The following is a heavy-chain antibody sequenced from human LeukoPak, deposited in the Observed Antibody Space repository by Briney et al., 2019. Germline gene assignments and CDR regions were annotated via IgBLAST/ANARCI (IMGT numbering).Heavy chain of an antibody. J-gene: IGHJ4*02. V-gene: IGHV3-66*01. D-gene: IGHD3-22*01. CDR3: ARVPSSPDSSGYYYGYYLDY. Sequence: GGSLRLSCAASGFTVSSNYMSWVRQAPGKGLEWVSVIYSGGSTYYADSVKGRFTISRDNSKNTLYLQMNSLRAEDTAVYYCARVPSSPDSSGYYYGYYLDYWGQGTLVTVSS. CDR1: GFTVSSNY. CDR2: IYSGGST.